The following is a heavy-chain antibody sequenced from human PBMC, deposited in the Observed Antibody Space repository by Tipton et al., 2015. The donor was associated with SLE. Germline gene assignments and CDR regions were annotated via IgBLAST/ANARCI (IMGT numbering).Heavy chain of an antibody. CDR1: GFTFSSYS. CDR2: LSWDSYFI. J-gene: IGHJ3*02. CDR3: VKGVYSSGEDAFEI. V-gene: IGHV3-9*01. D-gene: IGHD3-10*01. Sequence: SLRLSCAASGFTFSSYSMNWVRQAPGKGLEWVSCLSWDSYFIAYADSVKGRFTVSRDNAMSSLYLQLNSLRPEDTAMYYCVKGVYSSGEDAFEIWGQGTMVTVSS.